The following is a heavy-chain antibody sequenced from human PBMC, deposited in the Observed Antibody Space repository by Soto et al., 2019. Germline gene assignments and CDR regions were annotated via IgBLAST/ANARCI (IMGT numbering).Heavy chain of an antibody. J-gene: IGHJ4*02. CDR1: GFTLRSYW. CDR3: ARDVSSYFDY. CDR2: INRDGSKT. Sequence: VQLVESGGDLVQPGGSLRLSCAASGFTLRSYWMHWVRQAPGKGLEWVSCINRDGSKTRYTDSVKGRFTISRDNVKNMLYLQMNSLRVEDTALYYCARDVSSYFDYWGLGTLTAVSS. V-gene: IGHV3-74*01.